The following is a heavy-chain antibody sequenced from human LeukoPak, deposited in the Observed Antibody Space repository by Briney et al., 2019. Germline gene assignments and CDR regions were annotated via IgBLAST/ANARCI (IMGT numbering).Heavy chain of an antibody. J-gene: IGHJ4*02. Sequence: LGESLKISCKGSGYSFTSYWIGWVRQMPGKGLEWMGIIYPGDSDTKYSPSFQGQVTISADKSISTAYLQWSSLRASDTAMYYCARRVHSGRYPLDYWGQGTLVTVSS. CDR1: GYSFTSYW. CDR3: ARRVHSGRYPLDY. D-gene: IGHD1-26*01. V-gene: IGHV5-51*01. CDR2: IYPGDSDT.